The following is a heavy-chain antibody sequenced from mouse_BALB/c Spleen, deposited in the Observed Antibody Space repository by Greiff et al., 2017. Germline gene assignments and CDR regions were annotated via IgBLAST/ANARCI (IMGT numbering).Heavy chain of an antibody. Sequence: EVQVVESGGGLVQPGGSRKLSCAASGFTFSSFGMHWVRQAPEKGLEWVAYISSGSSTIYYADTVKGRFTISRDNPKNTLFLQMTSLRSEDTAMYYCARSGYDGYYVNYAMDYWGQGTSVTVSS. J-gene: IGHJ4*01. D-gene: IGHD2-3*01. CDR3: ARSGYDGYYVNYAMDY. CDR2: ISSGSSTI. CDR1: GFTFSSFG. V-gene: IGHV5-17*02.